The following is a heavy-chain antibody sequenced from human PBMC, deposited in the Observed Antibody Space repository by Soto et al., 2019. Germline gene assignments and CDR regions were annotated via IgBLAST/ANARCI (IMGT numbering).Heavy chain of an antibody. Sequence: SETLSLTCTVSGGSISSGGYYWSWIRQHPGKGLEWIGYIYYSGSTYYNPSLKSRVTISVDTSKNQFSLKLSSVTAADTAVYYCASLTTMVREFDYYYGMDVWGQGTTVTVSS. CDR3: ASLTTMVREFDYYYGMDV. V-gene: IGHV4-31*03. CDR2: IYYSGST. D-gene: IGHD3-10*01. CDR1: GGSISSGGYY. J-gene: IGHJ6*02.